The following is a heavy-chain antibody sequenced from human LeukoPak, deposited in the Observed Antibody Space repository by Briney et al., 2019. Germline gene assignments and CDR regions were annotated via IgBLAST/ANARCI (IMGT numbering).Heavy chain of an antibody. V-gene: IGHV3-23*01. CDR2: ISNDGGGT. D-gene: IGHD3-22*01. CDR1: GFIFNNYG. Sequence: GGSLRLSCAASGFIFNNYGLIWVRQAPGKGLEWVSAISNDGGGTNYADFVKGRFTISRDNTKNTLFLQMNSLRAEDTALYYCAKGSSGYFVDLWGQGTLVTVSS. J-gene: IGHJ5*02. CDR3: AKGSSGYFVDL.